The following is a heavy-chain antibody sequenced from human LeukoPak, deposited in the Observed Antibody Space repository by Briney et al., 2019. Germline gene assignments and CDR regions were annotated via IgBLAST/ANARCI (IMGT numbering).Heavy chain of an antibody. CDR1: GFTFGSFS. V-gene: IGHV3-23*01. J-gene: IGHJ4*02. CDR2: LSGSGGST. CDR3: AKDLHYYDRSGYGFIHY. Sequence: PGGSLRLSCAASGFTFGSFSMTWVRQAPGKGLEWVSALSGSGGSTYYADSVKGRFTISRDNSKNTLYLQMNSLRAEDTAVYYCAKDLHYYDRSGYGFIHYWGRGTLVTVSS. D-gene: IGHD3-22*01.